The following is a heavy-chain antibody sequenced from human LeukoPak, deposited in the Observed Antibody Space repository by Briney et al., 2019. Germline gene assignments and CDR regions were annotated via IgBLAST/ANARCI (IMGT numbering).Heavy chain of an antibody. J-gene: IGHJ4*02. CDR1: GFTFDDYA. D-gene: IGHD3-10*01. CDR2: ISWNSGSI. CDR3: AKGAFAYYYGSGSYYFDY. Sequence: GGSLRLSCAASGFTFDDYAMHWVRQAPGKGLEWVSGISWNSGSIGYADSVKGRFTISRDNAKNSLYLQMNSPRAEDMALYYCAKGAFAYYYGSGSYYFDYWGQGTLVTVSS. V-gene: IGHV3-9*03.